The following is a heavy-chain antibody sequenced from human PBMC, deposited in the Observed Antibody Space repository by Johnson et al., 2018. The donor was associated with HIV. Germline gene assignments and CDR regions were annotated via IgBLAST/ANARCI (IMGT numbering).Heavy chain of an antibody. J-gene: IGHJ3*02. CDR2: IKSKTDGGTT. Sequence: VQLVESGGGLIQPGGSLILSCAASGFTFSSYAMSWVRQAPGKGLEWVGRIKSKTDGGTTDYAAPVKGRFTISRDDSKNTLYLQMNSLKTEDTAVYYCTTVSGYYDSSGYYYPDAFDIWGQGTMVTVSS. CDR3: TTVSGYYDSSGYYYPDAFDI. D-gene: IGHD3-22*01. V-gene: IGHV3-15*01. CDR1: GFTFSSYA.